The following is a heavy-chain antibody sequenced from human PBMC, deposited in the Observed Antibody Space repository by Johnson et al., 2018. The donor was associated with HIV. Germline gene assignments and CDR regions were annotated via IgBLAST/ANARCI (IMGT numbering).Heavy chain of an antibody. D-gene: IGHD5-18*01. J-gene: IGHJ3*02. CDR1: GFTFDDYA. V-gene: IGHV3-9*01. CDR2: ISWNSGSI. CDR3: AKSLEAMVPDAFDI. Sequence: VQLVESGGGLVQPGRSLRLSCAASGFTFDDYAMHWVRQAPGKGLEWVSGISWNSGSIGYADSVKGRFTISRENTKNSLYLQMNSLRAEDTALYYCAKSLEAMVPDAFDIWGQGTMVTVSS.